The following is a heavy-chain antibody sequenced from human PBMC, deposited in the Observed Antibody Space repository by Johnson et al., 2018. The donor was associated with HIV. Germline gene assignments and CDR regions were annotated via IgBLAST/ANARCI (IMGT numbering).Heavy chain of an antibody. CDR1: GFTFSSYA. J-gene: IGHJ3*02. CDR3: ARESGDYDYYDSSGYHTDAFDI. D-gene: IGHD3-22*01. Sequence: QVQLVESEGGVVQPGRSLRLSCAASGFTFSSYAIHWVRQAPGKGLEWVTFISYDGSIKYYADSVKGRFTISRANSKNTVSLQMNSLRVEDTALYYCARESGDYDYYDSSGYHTDAFDIWGQGTMVTVSS. V-gene: IGHV3-30-3*01. CDR2: ISYDGSIK.